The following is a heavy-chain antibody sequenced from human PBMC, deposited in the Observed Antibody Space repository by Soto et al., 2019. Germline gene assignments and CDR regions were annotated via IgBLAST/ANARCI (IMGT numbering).Heavy chain of an antibody. D-gene: IGHD2-15*01. CDR1: GFTFSSYG. Sequence: GGSLRLSCAASGFTFSSYGMHWVRQAPGKGLEWVASISNDGSNKYYADSVKGRFTISRDKSKNTLYLQMNSLRAEDSCAYDCAKDSGCSGGSYYWYCFDYWGQGTLVTVSS. J-gene: IGHJ4*02. V-gene: IGHV3-30*18. CDR2: ISNDGSNK. CDR3: AKDSGCSGGSYYWYCFDY.